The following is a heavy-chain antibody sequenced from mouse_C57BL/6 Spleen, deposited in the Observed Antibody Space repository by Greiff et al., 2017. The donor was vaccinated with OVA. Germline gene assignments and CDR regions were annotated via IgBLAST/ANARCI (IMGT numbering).Heavy chain of an antibody. Sequence: EVQLQQSGPELVKPGASVKISCKASGYTFTDYYMNWVKQSHGKSLEWIGDINPNNGGTSYNQKFKGKATLTVDKSSSTAYMELRSLTSEDSAVYCCANIYYGNPYYFDYWGQGTTLTVSS. CDR3: ANIYYGNPYYFDY. CDR2: INPNNGGT. J-gene: IGHJ2*01. D-gene: IGHD2-1*01. V-gene: IGHV1-26*01. CDR1: GYTFTDYY.